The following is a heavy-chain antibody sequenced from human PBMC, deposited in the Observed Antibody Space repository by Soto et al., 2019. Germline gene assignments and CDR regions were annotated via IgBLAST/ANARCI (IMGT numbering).Heavy chain of an antibody. CDR2: ISGSGDIT. CDR1: GFTSSTYA. J-gene: IGHJ4*02. V-gene: IGHV3-23*01. CDR3: AKDRNDIVVVPAAINY. D-gene: IGHD2-2*02. Sequence: GGSLRLSCAASGFTSSTYAMNWVRQAPGKGLEWVSLISGSGDITYYADSVKGRFTISRDNSRNTVYLQMNSLRVEDTAVYYCAKDRNDIVVVPAAINYWGQGTLVTVSS.